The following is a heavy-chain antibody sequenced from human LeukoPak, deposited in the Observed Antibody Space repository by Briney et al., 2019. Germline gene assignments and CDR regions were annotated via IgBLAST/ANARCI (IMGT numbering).Heavy chain of an antibody. J-gene: IGHJ2*01. CDR3: ARNPQLLPDWNFDL. D-gene: IGHD2-2*01. V-gene: IGHV3-33*01. CDR1: GFSFSSYG. Sequence: GRSLRLSCVASGFSFSSYGIHWVRQAPGRGLEWVSVIWYDGSNEHYAESVKGRFTISRDNSKNTVFLQMKSLRVEDTAVYYCARNPQLLPDWNFDLWGRGTLVTVSS. CDR2: IWYDGSNE.